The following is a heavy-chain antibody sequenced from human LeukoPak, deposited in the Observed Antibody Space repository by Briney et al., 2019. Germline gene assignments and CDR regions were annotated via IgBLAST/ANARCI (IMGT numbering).Heavy chain of an antibody. CDR2: IGSSGRTI. J-gene: IGHJ4*02. CDR3: ARLDVIAGLDY. CDR1: GFTFSSYE. V-gene: IGHV3-48*03. D-gene: IGHD6-13*01. Sequence: GGSLRLSCAASGFTFSSYEMSWVRQAPGKGLEWVSYIGSSGRTIYYADSGKGRFTISRDNAKNSLYLQINSLRAEDTAVYYCARLDVIAGLDYWGQGAMVTVSS.